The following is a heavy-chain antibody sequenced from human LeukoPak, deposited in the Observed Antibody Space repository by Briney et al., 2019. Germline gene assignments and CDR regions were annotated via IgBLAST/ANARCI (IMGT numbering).Heavy chain of an antibody. CDR2: ISYDGSNK. V-gene: IGHV3-30*04. J-gene: IGHJ3*02. Sequence: QSGGSLRLSCAASGFTFSSYAMHWVRQAPGKGLEWVAVISYDGSNKYYADSVKGRFTISRDNSKNTLYLQMNSLRAEDTAVYYCAREEGRQLAEAFDIWGQGTMVTVSS. D-gene: IGHD6-6*01. CDR3: AREEGRQLAEAFDI. CDR1: GFTFSSYA.